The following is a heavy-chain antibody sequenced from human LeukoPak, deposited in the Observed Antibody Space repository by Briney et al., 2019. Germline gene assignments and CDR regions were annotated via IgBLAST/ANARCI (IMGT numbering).Heavy chain of an antibody. CDR3: ARVLGRQIAVAGDDY. J-gene: IGHJ4*02. V-gene: IGHV1-18*01. D-gene: IGHD6-19*01. CDR1: GYTFTDYG. Sequence: ASVKVSCKASGYTFTDYGVHWARQAPGQGLEWMGWISTYNGNTHYVQNLQDRVAMTTDASTSTAFMELRSLRSDDTAVYYCARVLGRQIAVAGDDYWGQGTLVTVSS. CDR2: ISTYNGNT.